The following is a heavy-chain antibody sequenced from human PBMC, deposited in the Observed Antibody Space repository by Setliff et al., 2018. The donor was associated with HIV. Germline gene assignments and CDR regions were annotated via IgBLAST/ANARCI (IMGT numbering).Heavy chain of an antibody. D-gene: IGHD3-16*01. CDR2: TYYRSKWSN. Sequence: PSQTLSLTCAISGDSVSSNTAAWNWIRQSPSRGLEWLGRTYYRSKWSNDYAVSVKSRIAINPDTSKNQFSLQLNSVTPEDTAVYFCARGGDWDYNYYMDVWDKGTTVTVSS. CDR3: ARGGDWDYNYYMDV. J-gene: IGHJ6*03. V-gene: IGHV6-1*01. CDR1: GDSVSSNTAA.